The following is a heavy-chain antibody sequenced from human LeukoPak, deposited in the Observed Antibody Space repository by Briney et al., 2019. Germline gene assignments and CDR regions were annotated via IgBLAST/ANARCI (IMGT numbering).Heavy chain of an antibody. J-gene: IGHJ3*02. Sequence: GGSLRLSCAASGXTVSSNYMSWVRQAPGKGLEWVSVIYSGGSTYYADSVKGRFTISRDNSKNTLYLQMNSLRAEDTAVYYCARDPGDYDAFDIWGQGTMVTVSS. CDR2: IYSGGST. V-gene: IGHV3-53*01. CDR3: ARDPGDYDAFDI. CDR1: GXTVSSNY. D-gene: IGHD4-11*01.